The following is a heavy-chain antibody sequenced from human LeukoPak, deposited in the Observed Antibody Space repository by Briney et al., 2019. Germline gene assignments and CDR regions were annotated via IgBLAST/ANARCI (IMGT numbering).Heavy chain of an antibody. D-gene: IGHD6-19*01. CDR1: GYSFTSYW. CDR2: IYPGDPDT. CDR3: AGQWLVPDNWFDP. Sequence: GESLKISCKGSGYSFTSYWIGWVRQMPGKGLEWMGIIYPGDPDTGYSPSFQGQVTISADKSISTAYLQWSSLKASDTAMYYFAGQWLVPDNWFDPWGQGTLVTVSS. V-gene: IGHV5-51*01. J-gene: IGHJ5*02.